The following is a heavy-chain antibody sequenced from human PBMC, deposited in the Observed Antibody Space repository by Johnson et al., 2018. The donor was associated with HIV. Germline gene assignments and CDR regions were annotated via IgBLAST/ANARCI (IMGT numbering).Heavy chain of an antibody. D-gene: IGHD5-24*01. J-gene: IGHJ3*02. CDR1: GFTFDDYA. CDR3: AKIRGGMATTDAFDI. CDR2: ISWNSGSI. V-gene: IGHV3-9*01. Sequence: VQLVESGGGLVQPGRSLRLSCAASGFTFDDYAMHWVRQAPGKGLEWVSGISWNSGSIGYADSVKGRFTISRDNAKNSLYLQMNSLRAEDTALYYCAKIRGGMATTDAFDIWGQGTMVTVSS.